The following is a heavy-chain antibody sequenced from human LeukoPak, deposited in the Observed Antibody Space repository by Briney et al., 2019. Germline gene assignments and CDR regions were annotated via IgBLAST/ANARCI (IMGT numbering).Heavy chain of an antibody. J-gene: IGHJ6*03. CDR3: ARAPYYMDV. Sequence: SETLSLTCAVYGGSFSGYYWSWIRQPPGKGLEWIGEINHSGSTNYNPSLRSQVTISVDTSNNQFSLKLSSVTAADTAVYYCARAPYYMDVWGKGTTVTVSS. CDR2: INHSGST. CDR1: GGSFSGYY. V-gene: IGHV4-34*01.